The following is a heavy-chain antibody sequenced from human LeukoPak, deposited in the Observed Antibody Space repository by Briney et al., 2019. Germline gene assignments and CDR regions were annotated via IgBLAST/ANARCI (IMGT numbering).Heavy chain of an antibody. CDR3: AREEYQVLLD. D-gene: IGHD2-15*01. CDR1: GFSFSRYE. CDR2: IDSRSSTI. J-gene: IGHJ4*02. V-gene: IGHV3-48*03. Sequence: PGGSLRLSCATSGFSFSRYEMNWVRQAPGKGLEWVAYIDSRSSTIYYADSMKGRFTISRDNAKNSLYLQMNSLGVGDTAIYYCAREEYQVLLDWGQGILVTVAS.